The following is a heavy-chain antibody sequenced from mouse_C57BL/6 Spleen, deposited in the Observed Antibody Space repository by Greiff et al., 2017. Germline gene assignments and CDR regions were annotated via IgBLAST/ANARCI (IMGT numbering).Heavy chain of an antibody. CDR2: IYPGDGDT. V-gene: IGHV1-82*01. CDR1: GYAFSSSW. D-gene: IGHD1-1*01. CDR3: ATYYYGSSYVYFDY. J-gene: IGHJ2*01. Sequence: QVQLQQSGPELVKPGASVKISCKASGYAFSSSWMNWVKQRPGKGLEWIGRIYPGDGDTNYNGKFKGKATLTADKSSSTAYMQLSSLTSEDSAVYFCATYYYGSSYVYFDYWGQGTTLTVSS.